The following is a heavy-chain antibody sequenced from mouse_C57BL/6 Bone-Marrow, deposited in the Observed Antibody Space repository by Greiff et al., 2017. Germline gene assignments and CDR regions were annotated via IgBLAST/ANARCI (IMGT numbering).Heavy chain of an antibody. Sequence: DVKLVESGGGLVKPGGSLKLSCAASGFTFSSYAMSWVRQTPEKRLEWVATISDGGSYTYYPDNVKGRFTISRDNAKNNLYLQMSHLKSEDTAMYYCAREGLLLGFFDYWGQGTTLTVSS. J-gene: IGHJ2*01. V-gene: IGHV5-4*01. D-gene: IGHD2-3*01. CDR2: ISDGGSYT. CDR3: AREGLLLGFFDY. CDR1: GFTFSSYA.